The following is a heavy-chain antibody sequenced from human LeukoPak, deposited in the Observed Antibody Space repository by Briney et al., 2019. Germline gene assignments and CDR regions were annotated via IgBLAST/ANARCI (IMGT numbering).Heavy chain of an antibody. CDR2: IIPIFGTA. CDR3: ARDVVMGSSGWFDP. V-gene: IGHV1-69*13. Sequence: GASVKVSCKASGYTFTSYGISWVRQAPGQVLEWMGGIIPIFGTANYAQKFQGRVTITADESTSTAYMELSSLRSEDTAVYYCARDVVMGSSGWFDPWGQGTLVTVSS. J-gene: IGHJ5*02. CDR1: GYTFTSYG. D-gene: IGHD3-22*01.